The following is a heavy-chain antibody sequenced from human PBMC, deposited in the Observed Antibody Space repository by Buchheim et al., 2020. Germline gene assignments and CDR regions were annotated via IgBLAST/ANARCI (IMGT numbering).Heavy chain of an antibody. CDR1: GDSMRENY. V-gene: IGHV4-59*01. CDR2: IHYTGIT. Sequence: QVQLQESGSGLVTPSETLSLTCNVSGDSMRENYWSWIRLSPGRGLEWLGYIHYTGITKYSPSLASRVAMSLDSFQRQLTLRLSGVTAADSAIYYCSRHRMFNWNVESSYGLDVLGQG. D-gene: IGHD1-1*01. CDR3: SRHRMFNWNVESSYGLDV. J-gene: IGHJ6*01.